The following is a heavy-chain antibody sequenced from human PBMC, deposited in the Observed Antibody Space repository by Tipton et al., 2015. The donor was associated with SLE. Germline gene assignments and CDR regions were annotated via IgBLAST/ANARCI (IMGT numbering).Heavy chain of an antibody. CDR2: IYTSGST. J-gene: IGHJ2*01. CDR1: GGSISSGSYY. CDR3: ARDRRGWYFDL. V-gene: IGHV4-61*02. D-gene: IGHD3-10*01. Sequence: TLSLTCTVSGGSISSGSYYWSWIRQPAGKGLEWIGRIYTSGSTNYNPSLKSRVTISVDTSKNQFPLKLSSVTAADTAVYYCARDRRGWYFDLWGRGTLVTVSS.